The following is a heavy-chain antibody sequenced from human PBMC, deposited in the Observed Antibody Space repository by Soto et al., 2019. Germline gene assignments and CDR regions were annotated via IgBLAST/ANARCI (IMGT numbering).Heavy chain of an antibody. J-gene: IGHJ6*02. V-gene: IGHV2-5*02. D-gene: IGHD3-22*01. CDR2: IYWDDDK. CDR3: ARSRGAYDSSGYYYVVYGMDV. CDR1: GFSLSTSGVG. Sequence: QITLKESGPTLVKPTQTLTLTCTFSGFSLSTSGVGVGWIRQPPGKALEWLALIYWDDDKRYSPSLKSRLTITKDTSKNQVVLTMTNMDPVDTATYYCARSRGAYDSSGYYYVVYGMDVWCQGTTVTVSS.